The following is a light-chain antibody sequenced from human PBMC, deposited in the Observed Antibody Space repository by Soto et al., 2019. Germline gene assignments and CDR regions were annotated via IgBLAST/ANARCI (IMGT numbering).Light chain of an antibody. CDR3: QQRHNWPIT. CDR2: GAS. Sequence: PGESATLSCMASQTVSITYLTWYQQKPGQAPRLLIFGASKRATGIPDRFSGSGSGTDFTLTISGLEPADLGVYYCQQRHNWPITFGQGTRLEIK. J-gene: IGKJ5*01. CDR1: QTVSITY. V-gene: IGKV3D-20*02.